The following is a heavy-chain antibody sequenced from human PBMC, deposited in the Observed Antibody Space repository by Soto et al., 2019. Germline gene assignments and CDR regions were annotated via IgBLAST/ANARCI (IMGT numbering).Heavy chain of an antibody. Sequence: QVQLQESGPRLVKPSETLSLTCSVSGISISPYYWSWVRQPPGKGLEWIGYSIYNGNSNSNPSLESRVTFSRDTSMKPFSLELKSVAAEDTSVHYIATLHSYGVDYWGQGNLVTVSS. J-gene: IGHJ4*02. CDR2: SIYNGNS. CDR3: ATLHSYGVDY. V-gene: IGHV4-59*08. CDR1: GISISPYY. D-gene: IGHD2-8*01.